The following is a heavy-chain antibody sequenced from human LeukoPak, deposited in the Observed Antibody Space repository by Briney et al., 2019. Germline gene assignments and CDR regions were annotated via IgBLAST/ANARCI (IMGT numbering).Heavy chain of an antibody. V-gene: IGHV3-23*01. CDR2: VSGSGGST. J-gene: IGHJ4*02. Sequence: GGSLRLSCAASAFTFRSYAMIWVRQVPGKGLEWVSTVSGSGGSTYYADSVKGRFTISRDNSNNTLYLQMNSLRAEDTAVYYCAKGAASRGYTYVANWGQGTLVTVSS. CDR3: AKGAASRGYTYVAN. D-gene: IGHD5-18*01. CDR1: AFTFRSYA.